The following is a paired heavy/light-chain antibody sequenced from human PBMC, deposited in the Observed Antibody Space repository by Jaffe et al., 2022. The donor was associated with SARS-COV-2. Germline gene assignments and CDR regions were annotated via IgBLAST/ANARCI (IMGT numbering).Light chain of an antibody. CDR2: EVS. J-gene: IGLJ1*01. CDR3: SSYAGSNNFDV. Sequence: QSALTQPPSASGSPGQSVTISCTGTSSDVGGYNYVSWYQQHPGKAPKLMIYEVSKRPSGVPDRFSGSKSGNTASLTVSGLQAEDEADYYCSSYAGSNNFDVFGTGTKVTVL. CDR1: SSDVGGYNY. V-gene: IGLV2-8*01.
Heavy chain of an antibody. Sequence: EVQLLESGGGLVQPGGSLRLSCAVSGFTFSSYAMSWVRQAPGKGLEWVSGISGSGGSTYYADSVKGRFTISRDNSKNTLYLQMNSLRAEDTAVYYCASRDGYNHPTGYYCDYWGQGTLVTVSS. V-gene: IGHV3-23*01. CDR1: GFTFSSYA. CDR3: ASRDGYNHPTGYYCDY. CDR2: ISGSGGST. J-gene: IGHJ4*02. D-gene: IGHD5-12*01.